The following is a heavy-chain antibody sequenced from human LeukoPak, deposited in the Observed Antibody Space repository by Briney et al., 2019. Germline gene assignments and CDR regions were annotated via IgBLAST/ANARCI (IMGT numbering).Heavy chain of an antibody. Sequence: PGGSLRLSCAASGFTFSSYAIHWVRQAPGKGLEWVAVISYDGGDKYYADSVKGRFTIARDNSKNSLYLQMNSLRAEDTAVYFCARDRSAALLTLYFGEKGGQGTLVTVSS. D-gene: IGHD3-10*01. V-gene: IGHV3-30-3*01. CDR3: ARDRSAALLTLYFGEK. J-gene: IGHJ4*02. CDR2: ISYDGGDK. CDR1: GFTFSSYA.